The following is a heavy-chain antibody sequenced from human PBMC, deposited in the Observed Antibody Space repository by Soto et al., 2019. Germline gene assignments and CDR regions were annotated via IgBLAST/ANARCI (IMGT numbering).Heavy chain of an antibody. Sequence: QVQLVQSGAEVKKPGASVKVSCKASGYTFTGYYMHWVRHAHGQGLEWMGWINHNSGGTNYAQKFQGWVTMTRDTSISTAYMELSRLRSDDTAVYYCATLTGTFDYWGQGTLVTVSS. D-gene: IGHD1-7*01. V-gene: IGHV1-2*04. CDR3: ATLTGTFDY. CDR1: GYTFTGYY. J-gene: IGHJ4*02. CDR2: INHNSGGT.